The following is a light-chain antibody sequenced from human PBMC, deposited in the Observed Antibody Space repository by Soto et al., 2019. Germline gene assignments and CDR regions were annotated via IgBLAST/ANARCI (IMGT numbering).Light chain of an antibody. J-gene: IGLJ1*01. CDR1: TGAVTSGYY. CDR3: LLYYGGAYV. Sequence: QSVVTQEPSLTVSPGGTVTLTCASSTGAVTSGYYPNWFQQKPGQAPRALIYSTSNKYSWTPARFSGSLLGGKAALTLSGVQPEDEAEYYCLLYYGGAYVFGTGTKVTVL. CDR2: STS. V-gene: IGLV7-43*01.